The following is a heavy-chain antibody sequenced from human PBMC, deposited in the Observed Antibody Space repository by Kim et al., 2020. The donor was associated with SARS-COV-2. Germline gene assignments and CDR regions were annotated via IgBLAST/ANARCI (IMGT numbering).Heavy chain of an antibody. CDR3: ANHRGATVTTFDY. Sequence: ADSVKGRFTISRDNSKNTLYLQMNSLRAEDTAVYYCANHRGATVTTFDYWGQGTLVTVSS. J-gene: IGHJ4*02. V-gene: IGHV3-23*01. D-gene: IGHD4-17*01.